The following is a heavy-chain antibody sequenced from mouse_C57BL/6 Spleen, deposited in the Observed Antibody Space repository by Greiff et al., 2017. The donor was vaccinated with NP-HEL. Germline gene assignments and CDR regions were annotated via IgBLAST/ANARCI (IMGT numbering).Heavy chain of an antibody. D-gene: IGHD2-12*01. CDR1: GYSITSGYY. V-gene: IGHV3-6*01. Sequence: EVKLQESGPGLVKPSQSLSLTCSVTGYSITSGYYWNWIRQFPGNKLEWMGYISYDGSNNYNPSLKNRISITRDTSKNQFFLKLNSVTTEDTATYYCARAYDWFAYWGQGTLVTVSA. J-gene: IGHJ3*01. CDR2: ISYDGSN. CDR3: ARAYDWFAY.